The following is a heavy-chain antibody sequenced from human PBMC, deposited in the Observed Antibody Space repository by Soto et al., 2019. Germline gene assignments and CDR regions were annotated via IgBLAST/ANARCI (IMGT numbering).Heavy chain of an antibody. Sequence: ASVKVSCKASGFTFISYAISWVRQAPGQGLEWMGWISAYNDNTKYAQKLQGRVTMTTDTSTSTAYMELRSLSSVTAADTAVYYCARQRRDFDYWGQGSLVTVSS. CDR1: GFTFISYA. V-gene: IGHV1-18*01. CDR3: ARQRRDFDY. CDR2: ISAYNDNT. J-gene: IGHJ4*02. D-gene: IGHD6-25*01.